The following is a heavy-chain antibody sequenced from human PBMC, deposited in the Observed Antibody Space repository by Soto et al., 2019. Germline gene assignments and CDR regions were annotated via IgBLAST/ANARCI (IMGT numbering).Heavy chain of an antibody. CDR1: GFTFDRYT. Sequence: EVQLLESGGGLVQPGGSLRLSCVASGFTFDRYTMTWVRQAPGRGLEWVSHIYGSGSAAYYRDSVRGRFTIFRDNSGNTLHLQMNSLRVEDTAVYYCARDVGGPTIPTGWGAYDIWGQGTTVTVSS. J-gene: IGHJ3*02. D-gene: IGHD4-4*01. CDR2: IYGSGSAA. V-gene: IGHV3-23*01. CDR3: ARDVGGPTIPTGWGAYDI.